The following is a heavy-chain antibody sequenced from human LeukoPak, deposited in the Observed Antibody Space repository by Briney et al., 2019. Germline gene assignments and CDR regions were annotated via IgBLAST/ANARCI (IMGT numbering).Heavy chain of an antibody. D-gene: IGHD4-11*01. CDR1: GGSISSSSYY. V-gene: IGHV4-39*07. CDR3: ARSMTTRRRYYFDY. Sequence: SETLTLTCTVSGGSISSSSYYWGWIRQPPGKGLEWIGSIYYSGSTYYNPSLKSRVTISVDTSKNQFSLKLSSVTAADTAVYYCARSMTTRRRYYFDYWGQGTLVTVSS. J-gene: IGHJ4*02. CDR2: IYYSGST.